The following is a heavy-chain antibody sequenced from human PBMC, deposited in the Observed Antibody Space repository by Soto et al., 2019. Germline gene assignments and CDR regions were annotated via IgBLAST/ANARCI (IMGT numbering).Heavy chain of an antibody. CDR3: ARDGDPALTPYYYYGMDV. D-gene: IGHD2-15*01. J-gene: IGHJ6*02. CDR2: IIPIFGTA. V-gene: IGHV1-69*13. Sequence: GASVKVSCKASGGTFSSYAISWVRQAPGQGLEWMGGIIPIFGTANYAQKFQGRVTITADESTSTAYMELSSLRSEDTAVYYCARDGDPALTPYYYYGMDVWGQGTTVTVSS. CDR1: GGTFSSYA.